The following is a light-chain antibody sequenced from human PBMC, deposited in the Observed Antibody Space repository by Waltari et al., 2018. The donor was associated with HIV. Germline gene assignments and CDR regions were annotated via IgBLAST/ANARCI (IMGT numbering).Light chain of an antibody. V-gene: IGKV4-1*01. Sequence: DIVMTQSPDSLAVSLGVRATINCKSSQSVLYSSNNKNYLAWYQQKPGQPPKLLIYWASTRESGVPDRFSGSGSGTDFTLTISSLQAEDVAVYYCHQYYSTPDTFGQGTKLEIK. CDR2: WAS. CDR3: HQYYSTPDT. J-gene: IGKJ2*01. CDR1: QSVLYSSNNKNY.